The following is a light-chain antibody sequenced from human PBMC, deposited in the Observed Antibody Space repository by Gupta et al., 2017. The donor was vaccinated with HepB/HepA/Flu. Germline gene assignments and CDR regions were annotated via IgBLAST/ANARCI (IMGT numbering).Light chain of an antibody. V-gene: IGLV1-44*01. CDR2: SNN. CDR3: AAWADSLNGRV. J-gene: IGLJ3*02. Sequence: QSVLTQPPSASGTPGQRVTISCSGSSSTIGSNTVNWYQQPPGTAPKLLIYSNNQRPSGVPDRFSGSKSGTSASLAISGLQSEDEADYYCAAWADSLNGRVFGGGTKLTVL. CDR1: SSTIGSNT.